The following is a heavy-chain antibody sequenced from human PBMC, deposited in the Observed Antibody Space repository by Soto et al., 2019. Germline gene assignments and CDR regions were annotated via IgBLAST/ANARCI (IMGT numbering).Heavy chain of an antibody. J-gene: IGHJ4*02. D-gene: IGHD6-19*01. CDR1: AFTFSDYY. CDR2: ISGDGGRT. V-gene: IGHV3-74*01. Sequence: EVQLVESGGDLVQPGGSLRLSCAASAFTFSDYYMHWVRQGPGKGPVWVSAISGDGGRTYYAGSVRGRFTISRDNAKSTVYLQMKSLRADDTAVYYCVRDFMTMAGIQWGQGTLVTVSS. CDR3: VRDFMTMAGIQ.